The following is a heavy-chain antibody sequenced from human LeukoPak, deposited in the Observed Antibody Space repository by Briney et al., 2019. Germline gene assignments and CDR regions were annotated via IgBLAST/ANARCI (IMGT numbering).Heavy chain of an antibody. V-gene: IGHV4-30-2*01. CDR3: VGYCSSTGYYYYGMDV. J-gene: IGHJ6*02. CDR2: IYHSGST. Sequence: IPSQTLSLTCAVSGGSINSGGYSWTWIRQPPGKGLEWVGYIYHSGSTYYNPSLKSRVTISIDRSKNQFSLKLSSVTAADTAVYYCVGYCSSTGYYYYGMDVWGQGTTVTVSS. CDR1: GGSINSGGYS. D-gene: IGHD2-2*01.